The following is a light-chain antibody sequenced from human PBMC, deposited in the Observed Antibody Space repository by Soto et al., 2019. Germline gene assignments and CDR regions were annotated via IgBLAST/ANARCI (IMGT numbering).Light chain of an antibody. J-gene: IGKJ5*01. CDR2: DAS. Sequence: IQITHSPSTLSASVLYIVTITYLSIQNIRNLLAWYQQKPGKAPKPLIYDASTLKTGVPSRFSGSGSGSEFNFTITGLQPDDFPTYFCQPYNPHAHFAQGTRLEI. CDR1: QNIRNL. CDR3: QPYNPHAH. V-gene: IGKV1-5*01.